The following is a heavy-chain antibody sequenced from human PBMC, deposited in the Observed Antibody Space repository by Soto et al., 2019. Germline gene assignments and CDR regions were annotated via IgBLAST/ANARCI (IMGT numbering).Heavy chain of an antibody. J-gene: IGHJ1*01. CDR3: ARDSWPQY. V-gene: IGHV3-66*01. CDR2: IHNGGET. Sequence: EVQLVESGGGLVQPGGSLRLSCAASGFSVSSNYMNWVRQAPGKGLEWVSIIHNGGETYYADSVKGRFTVSRDNSKNTVFLQMNSLRVEDTAVYYCARDSWPQYWGQGTLVTVSS. CDR1: GFSVSSNY. D-gene: IGHD5-12*01.